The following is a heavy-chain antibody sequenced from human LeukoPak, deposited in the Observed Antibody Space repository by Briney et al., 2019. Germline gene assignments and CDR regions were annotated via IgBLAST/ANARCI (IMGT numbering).Heavy chain of an antibody. CDR2: INPNSGGT. D-gene: IGHD3-3*01. CDR1: GYTFTGYY. J-gene: IGHJ6*04. V-gene: IGHV1-2*02. CDR3: ASPEVRFSYYYGRDV. Sequence: GASVKVSCKASGYTFTGYYMHWVRQAPGQGLEWMGWINPNSGGTNYAQKFQGRVTMTRDTSISTAYMELSRLRSDDTAVYYCASPEVRFSYYYGRDVGGKGTTVTVSS.